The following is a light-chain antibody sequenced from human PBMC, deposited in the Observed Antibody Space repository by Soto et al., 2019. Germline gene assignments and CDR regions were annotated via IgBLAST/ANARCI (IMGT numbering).Light chain of an antibody. CDR3: QQDGRLPLS. V-gene: IGKV3-20*01. J-gene: IGKJ4*01. CDR1: QSLTNSF. Sequence: EILLTQSPGTLSLSPGDRATLSCRSSQSLTNSFLAWYQQRPGQTPRLLIYGASIRATDSPGRFSGSGSGTDFTLTISRLEPEDFAVYFCQQDGRLPLSFGGGTKVEIK. CDR2: GAS.